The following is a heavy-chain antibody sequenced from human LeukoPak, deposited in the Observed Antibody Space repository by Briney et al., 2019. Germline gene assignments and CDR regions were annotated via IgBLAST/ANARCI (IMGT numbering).Heavy chain of an antibody. CDR2: ISAYNGNT. CDR1: GYTFTSYG. J-gene: IGHJ4*02. D-gene: IGHD3-22*01. Sequence: GASVKVSCKASGYTFTSYGISWVRQAPGQGLEWMGWISAYNGNTNYAQKLQGRVTMTTDTSTSTAYMELRSLRSDDTAVYYCARDRFDSGAGHPFFDSWGQGTQVTVSS. V-gene: IGHV1-18*01. CDR3: ARDRFDSGAGHPFFDS.